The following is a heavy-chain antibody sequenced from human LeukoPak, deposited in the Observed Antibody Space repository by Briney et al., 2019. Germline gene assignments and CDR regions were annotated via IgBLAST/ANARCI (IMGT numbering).Heavy chain of an antibody. CDR2: ISYDGSNK. CDR1: GFTFSSYG. CDR3: AKENGELSFDY. D-gene: IGHD7-27*01. V-gene: IGHV3-30*18. J-gene: IGHJ4*02. Sequence: PGGSLRLSCAASGFTFSSYGMHWVRQAPGKGREWVAVISYDGSNKFYADSVKGRFTTSRDNSKNTLYLQMDSLRAEDTAVYYCAKENGELSFDYWGQGTLVTVSS.